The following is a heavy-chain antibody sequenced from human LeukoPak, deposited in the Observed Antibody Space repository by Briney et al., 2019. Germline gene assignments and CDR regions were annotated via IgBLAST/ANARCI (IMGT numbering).Heavy chain of an antibody. CDR3: ARGYPSDAFDI. CDR1: GFTFSSYW. CDR2: INSDGSST. V-gene: IGHV3-74*01. J-gene: IGHJ3*02. D-gene: IGHD1-1*01. Sequence: PGGSLRLSWAASGFTFSSYWMHWVRQAPGKGLVWVSRINSDGSSTSYADSVKGRFTISRDNAKNTLYLQMNSLRAEDTAVYYCARGYPSDAFDIWGQGTMVTVSS.